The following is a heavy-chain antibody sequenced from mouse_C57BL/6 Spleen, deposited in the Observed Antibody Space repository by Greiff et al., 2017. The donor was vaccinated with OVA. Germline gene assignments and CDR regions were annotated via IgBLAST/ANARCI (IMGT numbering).Heavy chain of an antibody. CDR1: GYTFTDYY. V-gene: IGHV1-76*01. CDR3: ARGGLRSYYYAMDY. J-gene: IGHJ4*01. D-gene: IGHD2-4*01. Sequence: QVQLQQSGAELVRPGASVKLSCKASGYTFTDYYINWVKQRPGQGLEWIARIYPGSGNTYYNEKFKGKATLTAEKSSSTAYMQLSSLTSEDSAVYFCARGGLRSYYYAMDYWGQGTSVTVSS. CDR2: IYPGSGNT.